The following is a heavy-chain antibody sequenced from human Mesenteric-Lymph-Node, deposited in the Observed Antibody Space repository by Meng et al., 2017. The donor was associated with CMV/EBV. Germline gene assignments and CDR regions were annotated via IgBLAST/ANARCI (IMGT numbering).Heavy chain of an antibody. CDR1: GFTFSSYA. J-gene: IGHJ4*02. CDR3: AKGRSVVVPAAINY. Sequence: GESLKISCAASGFTFSSYAMSWVRQAPGKGLEWVSVISDSGDSTYYADSVKGRFTISRDNSKNTLYLQMNRLRAEDSAVYYCAKGRSVVVPAAINYWGQGTLVTVSS. V-gene: IGHV3-23*01. CDR2: ISDSGDST. D-gene: IGHD2-2*01.